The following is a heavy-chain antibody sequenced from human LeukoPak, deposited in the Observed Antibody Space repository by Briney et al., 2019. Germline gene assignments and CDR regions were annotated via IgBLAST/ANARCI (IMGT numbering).Heavy chain of an antibody. CDR1: GFTFSSYG. J-gene: IGHJ4*02. CDR2: ISYDGSNR. V-gene: IGHV3-30*18. CDR3: AKDWDSMVRGDH. D-gene: IGHD3-10*01. Sequence: GGSLRLSCAASGFTFSSYGMHWVRQAPGKGLEWVAVISYDGSNRYYADSVKGRFTISRDNSKNTLYLQMNSLRAEDTAVYYCAKDWDSMVRGDHWGQGTLVTVSS.